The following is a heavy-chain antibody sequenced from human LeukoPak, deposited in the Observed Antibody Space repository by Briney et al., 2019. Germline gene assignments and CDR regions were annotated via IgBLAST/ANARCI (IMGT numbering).Heavy chain of an antibody. CDR2: IYTIGNT. CDR3: ARSRYYHDSSSYSRFDY. D-gene: IGHD3-22*01. Sequence: SETLSLTCTVSGGSISSYYWSWIRQPAGKGLEWIGRIYTIGNTNYNPSLKSRVTMSVDTSKNQFSLKLNSVTAADTAVYYCARSRYYHDSSSYSRFDYWGQGSLVTVSS. J-gene: IGHJ4*02. CDR1: GGSISSYY. V-gene: IGHV4-4*07.